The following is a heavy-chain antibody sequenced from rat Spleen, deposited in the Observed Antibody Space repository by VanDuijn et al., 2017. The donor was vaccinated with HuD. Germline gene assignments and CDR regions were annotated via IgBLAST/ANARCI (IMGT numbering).Heavy chain of an antibody. Sequence: EVQLVESGGGLVQPGRSMKLSCAASGFSFSSFPMAWVRQTPTKGLEWVASISTGGGNTYYRDSVKGRFTISRDNAKSTLYLQMDSLRSEDTATYYCARLLGAGFAYWGQGTLVTVSS. J-gene: IGHJ3*01. CDR1: GFSFSSFP. V-gene: IGHV5-46*01. CDR3: ARLLGAGFAY. D-gene: IGHD5-1*01. CDR2: ISTGGGNT.